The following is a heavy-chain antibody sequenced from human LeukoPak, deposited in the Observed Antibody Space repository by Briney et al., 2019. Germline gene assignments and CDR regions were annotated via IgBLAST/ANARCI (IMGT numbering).Heavy chain of an antibody. J-gene: IGHJ6*04. CDR2: IYYSGST. CDR3: ASSGGELLWGDV. D-gene: IGHD1-26*01. Sequence: SETLSLTCTVSGDSFYGGSISSYYWTWIRQPPGKGLEWIGYIYYSGSTNYNPSLKSRVTISVDTSKNQFSLKLSSVTAADTAVYYCASSGGELLWGDVWGKGTTVTVSS. CDR1: GDSFYGGSISSYY. V-gene: IGHV4-59*08.